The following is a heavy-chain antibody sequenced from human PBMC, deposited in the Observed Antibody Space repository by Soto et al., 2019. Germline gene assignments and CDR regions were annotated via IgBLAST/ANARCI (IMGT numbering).Heavy chain of an antibody. J-gene: IGHJ4*02. CDR3: AREGYSSGYYYFDY. CDR2: IKPSGGST. D-gene: IGHD6-19*01. V-gene: IGHV1-46*01. Sequence: ASVKVSCKASGYTFTSYYMHWVRQAPGQGLEWMGIIKPSGGSTSYAQKFQGRVTMTGDTSTSTVYMQLSSLRSEDTAVYFCAREGYSSGYYYFDYWGQGTLVTVSS. CDR1: GYTFTSYY.